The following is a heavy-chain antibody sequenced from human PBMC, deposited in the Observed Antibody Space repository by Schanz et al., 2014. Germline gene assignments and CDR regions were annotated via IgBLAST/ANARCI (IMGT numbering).Heavy chain of an antibody. J-gene: IGHJ4*02. CDR1: GFTFSSYA. CDR3: TRDRGYCSGGSCLTFDY. Sequence: VQLVESGGGVVQFGRSLRLSCAASGFTFSSYAMHWVRQAPGKGLEWVSAISGSGGSTYYADSVKGRFTISRDNAKNSLYLQINSLRAEDTAVYYCTRDRGYCSGGSCLTFDYWGQGTLVTVSS. D-gene: IGHD2-15*01. V-gene: IGHV3-23*04. CDR2: ISGSGGST.